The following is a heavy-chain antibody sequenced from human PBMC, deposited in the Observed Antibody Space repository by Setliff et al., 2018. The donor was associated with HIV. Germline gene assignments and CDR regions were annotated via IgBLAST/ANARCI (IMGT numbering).Heavy chain of an antibody. V-gene: IGHV5-51*01. D-gene: IGHD1-26*01. CDR1: GFNFTNYW. CDR2: VYPGDSDA. CDR3: AKRRASGSLLDTFDV. Sequence: GESLKISCRGSGFNFTNYWIGWVRQVPGKGLEWMGIVYPGDSDARYSPSFRGHFTISADKSITTAYLQWSSLKASDTAMYYCAKRRASGSLLDTFDVWGQGTMVTVSS. J-gene: IGHJ3*01.